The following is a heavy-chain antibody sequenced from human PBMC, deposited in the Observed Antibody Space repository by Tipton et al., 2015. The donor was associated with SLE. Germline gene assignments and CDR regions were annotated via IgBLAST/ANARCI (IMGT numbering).Heavy chain of an antibody. CDR2: IYYSGST. Sequence: TLSLTCTVPGGSISSHYWSWIRQPPGKGLEWIGYIYYSGSTYYNPSLKSRVTISVDTSKNQFSLKLSSVTAADTAVYYCARVGVVTPFDYWGQGTLVTVSS. V-gene: IGHV4-59*11. CDR1: GGSISSHY. D-gene: IGHD4-23*01. CDR3: ARVGVVTPFDY. J-gene: IGHJ4*02.